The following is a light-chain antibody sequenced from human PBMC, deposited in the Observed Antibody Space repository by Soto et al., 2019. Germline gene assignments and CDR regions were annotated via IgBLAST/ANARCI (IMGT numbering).Light chain of an antibody. V-gene: IGKV3-20*01. CDR3: QQYGSSPRT. CDR1: QSVSSSY. Sequence: EIVLTQSPGTLSLSPWERTTLSCRASQSVSSSYLAWYQQKPGQAPRLLIYGASNRATGIPDRFSGSGSGTDFTLTISRLEPEDFAVYYCQQYGSSPRTFGQGTKVDI. J-gene: IGKJ1*01. CDR2: GAS.